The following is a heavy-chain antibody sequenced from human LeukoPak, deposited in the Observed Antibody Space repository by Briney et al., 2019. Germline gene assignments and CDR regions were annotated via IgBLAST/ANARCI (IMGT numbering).Heavy chain of an antibody. Sequence: ASVKVSCKVPGYTLTELSMHWVRQAPGKGLEWMGGFDPEDGETIYAQKFQGRVTMTEDTSTDTAYMELSSLRSEDTAVYYCATEGYCSSTSCYNFDYWGQGTLVTVSS. J-gene: IGHJ4*02. CDR2: FDPEDGET. V-gene: IGHV1-24*01. CDR1: GYTLTELS. CDR3: ATEGYCSSTSCYNFDY. D-gene: IGHD2-2*02.